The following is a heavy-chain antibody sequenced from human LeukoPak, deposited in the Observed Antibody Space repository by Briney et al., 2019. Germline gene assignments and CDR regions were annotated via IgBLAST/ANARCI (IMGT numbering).Heavy chain of an antibody. V-gene: IGHV3-74*01. D-gene: IGHD3-22*01. CDR3: VGEDSSGL. Sequence: GGSLRLSCAASGFTFSSYWVHWVRQAPGKGLVGVSRINSDGSSTSYADSVKGRFTISRDNAKHTLYLQMNSLRAEDTAVYYCVGEDSSGLWGQGTLVTVSS. J-gene: IGHJ4*02. CDR1: GFTFSSYW. CDR2: INSDGSST.